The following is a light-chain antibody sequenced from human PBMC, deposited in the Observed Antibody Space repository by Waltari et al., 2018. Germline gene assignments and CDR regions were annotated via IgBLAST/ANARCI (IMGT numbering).Light chain of an antibody. CDR1: QSVAYTSDNKNC. CDR2: WAS. Sequence: DIVMTQSPDSLAVSLGERATIHCKSSQSVAYTSDNKNCLAWYQQKPGQPPKLLIYWASTRESGVPDRFSGSGSGTDFTLTISSLQAEDVAVYYCQQYNNPPAFTFGPGTKVDIK. CDR3: QQYNNPPAFT. V-gene: IGKV4-1*01. J-gene: IGKJ3*01.